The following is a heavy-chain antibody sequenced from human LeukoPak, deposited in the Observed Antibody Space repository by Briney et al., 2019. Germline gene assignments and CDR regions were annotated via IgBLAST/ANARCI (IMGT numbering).Heavy chain of an antibody. CDR2: ISSSSSTI. V-gene: IGHV3-48*04. CDR3: AGTYYYDSSGPRRDY. CDR1: GFTFSSYS. D-gene: IGHD3-22*01. J-gene: IGHJ4*02. Sequence: GGSLRLSCAASGFTFSSYSMNWVRQAPGKGLEWVSYISSSSSTIYYADSVKGRFTISRDNAKNSLYLQMNSLRAVDTAVYYCAGTYYYDSSGPRRDYWGQGTLVTVSS.